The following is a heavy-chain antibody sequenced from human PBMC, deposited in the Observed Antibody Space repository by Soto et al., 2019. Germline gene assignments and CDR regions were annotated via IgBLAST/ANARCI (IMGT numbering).Heavy chain of an antibody. CDR1: GGSISSSSYY. CDR3: ARRYQDFINWFDP. CDR2: IYYSGST. D-gene: IGHD2-2*01. J-gene: IGHJ5*02. V-gene: IGHV4-39*01. Sequence: SETLSLTCTVSGGSISSSSYYWGWIRQPPGKGLEWIGSIYYSGSTYYNPSLKSRVTISVDTSKNQFSLKLSSVTAADTAVYYCARRYQDFINWFDPWGQGTLVTVSS.